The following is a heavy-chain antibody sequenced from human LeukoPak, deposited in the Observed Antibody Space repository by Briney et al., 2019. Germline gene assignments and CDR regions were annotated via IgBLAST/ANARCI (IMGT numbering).Heavy chain of an antibody. Sequence: ASVKVSCKVSGYTLTELSMHWVRQAPGKGLEWMGGFDPEDGETIYAQKFQGRVTMTEDTSTDTAYMELSSLRSEDTAVYYCATGGTATTRDAFDIWGQGTMVTVSS. CDR2: FDPEDGET. V-gene: IGHV1-24*01. CDR3: ATGGTATTRDAFDI. CDR1: GYTLTELS. J-gene: IGHJ3*02. D-gene: IGHD4-17*01.